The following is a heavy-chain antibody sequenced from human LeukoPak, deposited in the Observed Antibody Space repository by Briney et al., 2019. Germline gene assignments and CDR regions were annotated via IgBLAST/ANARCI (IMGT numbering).Heavy chain of an antibody. CDR2: IDYSGST. CDR3: ARLDYGDYVSPWFDP. D-gene: IGHD4-17*01. CDR1: GGSISTFY. V-gene: IGHV4-59*08. J-gene: IGHJ5*02. Sequence: PSETLSLTCTVSGGSISTFYWSWIRQPPGKGLEWIGYIDYSGSTNYNPSLKSRVIISVDTSNNQFSLKLSSVTAADTAVYYCARLDYGDYVSPWFDPWGQGTLVTVSS.